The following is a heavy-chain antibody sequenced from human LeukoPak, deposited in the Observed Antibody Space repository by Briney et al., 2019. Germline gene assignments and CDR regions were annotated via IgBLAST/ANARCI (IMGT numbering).Heavy chain of an antibody. V-gene: IGHV3-30*04. Sequence: PGNSLRLSCEASGLMFSAFAMTWGRQAPGKGLEWVAVIFSDEKTAIYADSVKGRFTISRDDSKNRLFLQMDSLRPDDTATYYCASPYRGVDGVSMDYYWGQGTMVTVSP. CDR1: GLMFSAFA. CDR3: ASPYRGVDGVSMDYY. J-gene: IGHJ4*02. D-gene: IGHD2/OR15-2a*01. CDR2: IFSDEKTA.